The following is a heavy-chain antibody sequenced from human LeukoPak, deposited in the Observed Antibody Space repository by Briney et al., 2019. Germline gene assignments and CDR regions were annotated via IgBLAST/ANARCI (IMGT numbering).Heavy chain of an antibody. CDR1: GFMFHDYA. CDR3: AKDCVAQGGLFDY. Sequence: QTGGSLRLSCAAPGFMFHDYAMHWVRQAPGKGLEWVSLISGDGGSTYYADSVKGRFTISRDNSKNSLYLQMNSLRTEDTALYYCAKDCVAQGGLFDYWGQGTLVTVSS. V-gene: IGHV3-43*02. J-gene: IGHJ4*02. CDR2: ISGDGGST. D-gene: IGHD3-16*01.